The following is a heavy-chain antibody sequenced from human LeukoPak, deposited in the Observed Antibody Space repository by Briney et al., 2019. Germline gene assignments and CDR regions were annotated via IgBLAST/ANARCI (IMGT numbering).Heavy chain of an antibody. CDR1: GFTFSSYA. J-gene: IGHJ4*02. CDR2: ISYDGSNK. V-gene: IGHV3-30*04. D-gene: IGHD4-17*01. Sequence: GGSLRLSCAASGFTFSSYAMHWVRQAPGKGLEGVAVISYDGSNKYYADSVKGRFTISRDNSKNTLYLQMNSLRAEDTAVYYCANGDYLSPFDYWGQGTLVTVSS. CDR3: ANGDYLSPFDY.